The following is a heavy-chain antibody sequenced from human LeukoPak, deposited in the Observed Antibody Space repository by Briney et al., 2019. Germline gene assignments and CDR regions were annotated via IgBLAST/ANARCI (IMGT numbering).Heavy chain of an antibody. CDR1: GGSISSSNYY. CDR2: IYYSGST. V-gene: IGHV4-39*02. Sequence: SETLSLTCTVSGGSISSSNYYWGCIRQPPGKGLEGIGDIYYSGSTYYNPSLKSRVTISVDTSKNHFSLKLSSVTAADTAVYYCARLVAVAGVFDYWGQGTLVTVSS. D-gene: IGHD6-19*01. CDR3: ARLVAVAGVFDY. J-gene: IGHJ4*02.